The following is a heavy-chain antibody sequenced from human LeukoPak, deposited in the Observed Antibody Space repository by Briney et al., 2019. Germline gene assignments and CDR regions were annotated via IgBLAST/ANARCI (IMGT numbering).Heavy chain of an antibody. CDR3: AKETPAHALWSGHDY. CDR2: ISSSSSTI. J-gene: IGHJ4*02. D-gene: IGHD3-3*01. Sequence: PGGSLRLSCAASGFTFSSYEMNWVRQAPGKGLEWVSYISSSSSTIYYADSVKGRFTISRDNAKNSLYLQMNSLRAEDTAVYYCAKETPAHALWSGHDYWGQGTLVTVSS. V-gene: IGHV3-48*03. CDR1: GFTFSSYE.